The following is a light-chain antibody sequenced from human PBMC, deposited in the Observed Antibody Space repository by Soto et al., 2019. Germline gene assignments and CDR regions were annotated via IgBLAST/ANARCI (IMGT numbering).Light chain of an antibody. CDR3: QKHDGVPL. CDR2: DAS. Sequence: DIQLTQSPSSLSASVGDRVTITCQASQDISNHLNWYQQKQGKAPNLLIYDASDLETGVPSSFSGGGSGTFFSFTINSLQPDDIATYYCQKHDGVPLFGPGTKVEIK. J-gene: IGKJ3*01. V-gene: IGKV1-33*01. CDR1: QDISNH.